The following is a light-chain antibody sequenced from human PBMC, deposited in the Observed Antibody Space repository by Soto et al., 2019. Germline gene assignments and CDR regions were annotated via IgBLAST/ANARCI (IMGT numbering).Light chain of an antibody. J-gene: IGKJ2*01. Sequence: EIVLTQSPATLSLSPRERATLSCRASQSVSSYLAWYQQKPGQAPRLLIYDASNRATGIPARFSGSGSGTDFTLTISSLEPEDFAVYYCQQRSNWPTCGQGTKLEIK. CDR1: QSVSSY. CDR3: QQRSNWPT. CDR2: DAS. V-gene: IGKV3-11*01.